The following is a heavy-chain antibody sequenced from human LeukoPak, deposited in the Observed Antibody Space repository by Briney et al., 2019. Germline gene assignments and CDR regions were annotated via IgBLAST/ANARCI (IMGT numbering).Heavy chain of an antibody. V-gene: IGHV4-4*02. CDR2: IHHNGTR. Sequence: SGTLSLTCGVSVGSISSGNWWSWVRQSPEKGLEWIGEIHHNGTRNYNPSLKSRVTISADTFQNHFSLIVTSLTAADTAAYYCATAPILRGEGGEHYRCGMDVWGQGTTVIVSS. D-gene: IGHD2-2*02. CDR3: ATAPILRGEGGEHYRCGMDV. CDR1: VGSISSGNW. J-gene: IGHJ6*02.